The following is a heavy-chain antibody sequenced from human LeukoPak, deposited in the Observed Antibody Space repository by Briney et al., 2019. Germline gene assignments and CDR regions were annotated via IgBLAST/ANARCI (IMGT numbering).Heavy chain of an antibody. CDR1: GFTLSSYS. J-gene: IGHJ4*02. V-gene: IGHV3-21*01. D-gene: IGHD6-13*01. CDR3: ARAGSGYTSPSDY. CDR2: ISSSSLYI. Sequence: GGSLRLSCAVSGFTLSSYSMRWVRQAPGKGLEWVSSISSSSLYIYYGDSVKGRFTISRDNAKHSVYLQMNRLRAEDTAVYYCARAGSGYTSPSDYWGQGTLVTVSS.